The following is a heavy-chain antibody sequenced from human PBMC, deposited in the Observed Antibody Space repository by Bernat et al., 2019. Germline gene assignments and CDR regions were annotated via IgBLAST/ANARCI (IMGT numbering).Heavy chain of an antibody. CDR3: AKELYYYDSSGYRSTDYYGMDV. CDR2: ISYDGSNK. CDR1: GFTFSSYG. Sequence: QVQLVESGGGVVQPGRSLRLSCAASGFTFSSYGMHWVRQAPGKGLEWVAVISYDGSNKYYADDGKGRFTISRDNSKNTLYLQMNSLRAEDTAVYYCAKELYYYDSSGYRSTDYYGMDVWGQGTTVTVSS. J-gene: IGHJ6*02. V-gene: IGHV3-30*18. D-gene: IGHD3-22*01.